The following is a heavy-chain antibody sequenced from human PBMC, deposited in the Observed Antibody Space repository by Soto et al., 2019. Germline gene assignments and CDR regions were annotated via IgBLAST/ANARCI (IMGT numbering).Heavy chain of an antibody. D-gene: IGHD3-9*01. V-gene: IGHV4-31*03. CDR2: IYYSGST. CDR3: AMSSPNYDILTGYLVGYFDY. CDR1: GGSISSGGYY. Sequence: SETLSLTCTVSGGSISSGGYYWSWIRQHPGKGLEWIGYIYYSGSTYYNPSLKSRVTISVDTSKNQFSLKLSSVTAADTAVYYCAMSSPNYDILTGYLVGYFDYWGQGTLVTVSS. J-gene: IGHJ4*02.